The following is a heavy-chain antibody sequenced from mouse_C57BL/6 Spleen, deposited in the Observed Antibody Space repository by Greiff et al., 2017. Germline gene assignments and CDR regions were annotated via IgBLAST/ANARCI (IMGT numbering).Heavy chain of an antibody. V-gene: IGHV1-64*01. D-gene: IGHD2-4*01. Sequence: QVQLQQPGAELVKPGASVKLSCKASGYTFTSYWMHWVKQRPGQGLEWIGMIHPNSGSTNYNEKFKSKATLTVDKSSSAAYMQLSSLTSEDSAVYYFARGRYDYDGISLFAYWGQGTLVTVSA. CDR1: GYTFTSYW. CDR2: IHPNSGST. J-gene: IGHJ3*01. CDR3: ARGRYDYDGISLFAY.